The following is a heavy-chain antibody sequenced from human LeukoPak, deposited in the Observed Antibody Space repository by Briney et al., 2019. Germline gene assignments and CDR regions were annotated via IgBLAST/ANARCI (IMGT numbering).Heavy chain of an antibody. D-gene: IGHD3-22*01. Sequence: SETLSLTCAVYGGSFSGYYWSWIRQPPGKGLEWIGEINHSGSTNYNPSLKSRVTISVDTSKNQFSLKLSSVTAADTAVYYCVRVGMVHYYDSSGPYYFDYWGQGTLVTVSS. CDR2: INHSGST. V-gene: IGHV4-34*01. CDR3: VRVGMVHYYDSSGPYYFDY. J-gene: IGHJ4*02. CDR1: GGSFSGYY.